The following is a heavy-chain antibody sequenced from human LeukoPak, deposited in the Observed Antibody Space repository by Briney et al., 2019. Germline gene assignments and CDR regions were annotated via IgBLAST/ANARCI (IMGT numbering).Heavy chain of an antibody. D-gene: IGHD3-22*01. CDR2: INGNGGST. J-gene: IGHJ4*02. CDR3: AKSYYYDSSGYYQRGHYFDY. V-gene: IGHV3-23*01. Sequence: GGSLRLSCAASGFTFSYYAMNWVRQAPGKGLEWVSGINGNGGSTYYAVSVKGRFTISRDNSKNTLYLQLNSLRAEDTAIYYCAKSYYYDSSGYYQRGHYFDYWGQGTLVTVSS. CDR1: GFTFSYYA.